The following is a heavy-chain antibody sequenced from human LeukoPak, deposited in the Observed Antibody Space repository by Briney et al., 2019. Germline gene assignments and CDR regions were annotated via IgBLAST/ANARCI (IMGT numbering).Heavy chain of an antibody. CDR3: AKDRGYYGSGPVGYFDY. CDR1: GFTFYDFA. CDR2: ISWNSGSI. J-gene: IGHJ4*02. Sequence: GRSLRLSCAASGFTFYDFAMHWVRQAPGEGLGGVSGISWNSGSIGYADSVKGRFTISRDNAKSSLYLQMNSLRAEDTALYYCAKDRGYYGSGPVGYFDYWGQGTLVTVSS. D-gene: IGHD3-10*01. V-gene: IGHV3-9*01.